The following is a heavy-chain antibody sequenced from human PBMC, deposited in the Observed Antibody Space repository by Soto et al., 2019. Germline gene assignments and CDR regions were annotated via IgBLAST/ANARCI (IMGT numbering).Heavy chain of an antibody. CDR3: AKVFYYYDSSGYYYFDY. J-gene: IGHJ4*02. CDR2: ISGSGSTI. V-gene: IGHV3-23*01. D-gene: IGHD3-22*01. Sequence: GGSLRLSCAASGFTFSSYEMNWVRQAPGKGLEWVSSISGSGSTIYYADSVKGRFTISRDNSKNTLYLQMSSLRAEDTAVYYCAKVFYYYDSSGYYYFDYWGQGTLVTVSS. CDR1: GFTFSSYE.